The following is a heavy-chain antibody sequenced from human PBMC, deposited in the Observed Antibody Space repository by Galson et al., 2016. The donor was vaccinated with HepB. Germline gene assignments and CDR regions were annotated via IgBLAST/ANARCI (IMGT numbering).Heavy chain of an antibody. CDR3: ARIKYSGYNPGLFFDS. D-gene: IGHD5-12*01. Sequence: TLSLTCTVSDDSINSGGYYWSWIRQLPVKGLEWIGYVFYSGTTYYNPSLKSRVATSIDTSERQFSLKLSSVTAADTAVYYCARIKYSGYNPGLFFDSWGQGILVSVSS. CDR2: VFYSGTT. V-gene: IGHV4-31*03. J-gene: IGHJ4*02. CDR1: DDSINSGGYY.